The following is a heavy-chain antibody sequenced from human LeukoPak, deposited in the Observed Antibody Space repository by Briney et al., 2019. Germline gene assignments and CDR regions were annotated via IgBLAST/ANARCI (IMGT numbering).Heavy chain of an antibody. CDR3: ARAADRAKSSWD. CDR1: GGSISSSSYY. CDR2: IYYSGST. J-gene: IGHJ4*02. D-gene: IGHD2-2*01. Sequence: SETLSLTCTVSGGSISSSSYYWGWIRQPPGKGLEWIGSIYYSGSTYYNPSLKSRVTISVDTSKNQFSLKLSSVTAADTAVYYCARAADRAKSSWDWGQGTLVTVSS. V-gene: IGHV4-39*07.